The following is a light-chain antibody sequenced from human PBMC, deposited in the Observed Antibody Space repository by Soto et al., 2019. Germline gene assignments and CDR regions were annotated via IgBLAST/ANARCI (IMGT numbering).Light chain of an antibody. V-gene: IGLV2-14*03. CDR2: DVS. J-gene: IGLJ2*01. CDR3: SSYGATSTL. CDR1: SSDIGLYTF. Sequence: QSALTQPASVSGSPGQSITIPCTGSSSDIGLYTFVSWYQQHPDKAPKLLIYDVSYRPSGISDRFSGSKSGNTASLTISGLQPEDEADYYCSSYGATSTLFGGGTKVTVL.